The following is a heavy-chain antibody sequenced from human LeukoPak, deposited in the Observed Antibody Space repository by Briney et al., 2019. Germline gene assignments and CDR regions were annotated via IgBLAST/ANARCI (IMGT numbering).Heavy chain of an antibody. CDR3: AKALYGGHDY. CDR1: GFTFSTYA. CDR2: LSGNGNTI. J-gene: IGHJ4*02. V-gene: IGHV3-23*01. D-gene: IGHD4-23*01. Sequence: GGSLRLSCAASGFTFSTYAMSWVRQAPGKGLECVSALSGNGNTIYYADSVKGRFTISRDNSKNTLSLQMNSLRAEDTAVYFCAKALYGGHDYWGQGTLVTVSS.